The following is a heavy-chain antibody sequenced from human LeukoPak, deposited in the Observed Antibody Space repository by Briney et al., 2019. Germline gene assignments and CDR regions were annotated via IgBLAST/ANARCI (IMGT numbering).Heavy chain of an antibody. CDR2: FFPGESDT. CDR3: ARHETLFVAGETRPPGIAAAGLDDAFDI. D-gene: IGHD6-13*01. J-gene: IGHJ3*02. CDR1: GYRFIGYW. V-gene: IGHV5-51*01. Sequence: GESLKFSCKGSGYRFIGYWVGWVGQMHGKGLGWMGIFFPGESDTRYSPSFQGQVTISADKSLSTAYLQWSSLKASDTAMYYCARHETLFVAGETRPPGIAAAGLDDAFDIWGQGTMVTVSS.